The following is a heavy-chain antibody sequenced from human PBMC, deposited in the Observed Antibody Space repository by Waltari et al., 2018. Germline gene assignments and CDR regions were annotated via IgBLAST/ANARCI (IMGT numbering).Heavy chain of an antibody. V-gene: IGHV4-59*01. J-gene: IGHJ4*02. CDR3: ARVGFDGDYFDY. CDR1: GGPISSYY. Sequence: QVQLQESGPGLVKPSETLSHTCTVSGGPISSYYWRWIRQPPGKGLEWIGYIYYSGSTNYNPSLKSRVTISVDTSKNQFSLKLSSVTAADTAVYYCARVGFDGDYFDYWGQGTLVTVSS. CDR2: IYYSGST. D-gene: IGHD4-17*01.